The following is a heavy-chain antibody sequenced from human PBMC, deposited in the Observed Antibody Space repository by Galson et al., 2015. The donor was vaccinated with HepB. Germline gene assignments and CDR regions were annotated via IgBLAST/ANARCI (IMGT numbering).Heavy chain of an antibody. V-gene: IGHV1-3*01. Sequence: SVKVSCKASGYTFTSYAMHWVRQAPGQRLEWMGWINAGNGNTKYSQKFQGRVTITRDTSASTAYMELSSLRSEDTAVYYCARDLMRRAVAGLDFDYWGQGTLVTVSS. J-gene: IGHJ4*02. CDR2: INAGNGNT. CDR3: ARDLMRRAVAGLDFDY. D-gene: IGHD6-19*01. CDR1: GYTFTSYA.